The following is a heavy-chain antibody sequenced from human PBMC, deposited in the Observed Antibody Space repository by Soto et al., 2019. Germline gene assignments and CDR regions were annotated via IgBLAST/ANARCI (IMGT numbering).Heavy chain of an antibody. CDR3: AKVHSGYVKYSRYFDY. CDR2: ISGSGGST. V-gene: IGHV3-23*01. J-gene: IGHJ4*02. CDR1: GFTFSSYA. Sequence: GGSLRLSCAASGFTFSSYAMSWVRQAPGKGLEWVSAISGSGGSTYYADSVKGRFTISRDNSKSTLYLQMNSLRAEDTAVYYCAKVHSGYVKYSRYFDYWGQGTLVTVSS. D-gene: IGHD5-12*01.